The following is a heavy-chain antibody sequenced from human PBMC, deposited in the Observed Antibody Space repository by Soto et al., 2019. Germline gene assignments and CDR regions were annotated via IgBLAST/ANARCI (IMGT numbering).Heavy chain of an antibody. CDR1: GFTFSSYS. J-gene: IGHJ6*02. D-gene: IGHD2-15*01. CDR3: AKDLGTSGGSPSRMWGMDV. CDR2: ISGSGVST. Sequence: PGGSLRLSCAASGFTFSSYSMSWVRQAPWKGLEWASAISGSGVSTYYADSVKGRFTISRDNSKNTLYLQMNSLRAEDTAVYYSAKDLGTSGGSPSRMWGMDVWGQGTTVTVSS. V-gene: IGHV3-23*01.